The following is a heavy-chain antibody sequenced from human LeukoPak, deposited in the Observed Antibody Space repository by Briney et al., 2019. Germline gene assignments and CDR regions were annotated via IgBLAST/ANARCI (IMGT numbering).Heavy chain of an antibody. CDR1: GYSFTSYW. CDR2: IYPGYSDA. CDR3: ARLGWLDYGVLYGTQAYFDY. V-gene: IGHV5-51*01. J-gene: IGHJ4*02. D-gene: IGHD4-17*01. Sequence: GESLKISCKGSGYSFTSYWIGWVRQMPGKGLEWMGLIYPGYSDAKYSPSFQGQVTISADKSISTAYLQWSSLKASDTAMYYCARLGWLDYGVLYGTQAYFDYWGQGTLATVSS.